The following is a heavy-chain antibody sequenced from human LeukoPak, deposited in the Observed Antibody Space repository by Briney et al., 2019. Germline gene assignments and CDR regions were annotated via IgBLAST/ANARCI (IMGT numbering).Heavy chain of an antibody. CDR3: VRDVKHSSCWFRY. CDR2: INSDGSST. Sequence: GGSLRLSCAASGFTFSSYWMHWVRQAPGKGLVRVSRINSDGSSTSYADSVKGRFTISRDNAKNTLYLQMNSLRAEDTAVYHCVRDVKHSSCWFRYWGQGTLVTVSS. V-gene: IGHV3-74*01. CDR1: GFTFSSYW. J-gene: IGHJ4*02. D-gene: IGHD6-19*01.